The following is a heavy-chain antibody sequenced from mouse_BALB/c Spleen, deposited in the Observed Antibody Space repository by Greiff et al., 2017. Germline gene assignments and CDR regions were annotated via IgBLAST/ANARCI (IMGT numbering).Heavy chain of an antibody. V-gene: IGHV3-8*02. D-gene: IGHD2-3*01. J-gene: IGHJ3*01. Sequence: EVMLVESGPSLVKPSQTLSLTCSVTGDSITSGYWNWIRKFPGNKLEYMGYISYSGSTYYNPSLKSRISITRDTSKNQYYLQLNSVTTEDTATYYCAREMGSGFAYWGQGTLVTVSA. CDR3: AREMGSGFAY. CDR2: ISYSGST. CDR1: GDSITSGY.